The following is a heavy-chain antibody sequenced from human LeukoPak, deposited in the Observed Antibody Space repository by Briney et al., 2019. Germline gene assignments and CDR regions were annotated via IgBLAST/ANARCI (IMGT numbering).Heavy chain of an antibody. CDR3: ARDSSGNTYYYYYYMDV. CDR1: GYTFTDYY. V-gene: IGHV1-2*02. Sequence: GASVKVSCKASGYTFTDYYMHWVRQAPGQGLEGMGWINPNSGRTNYAQKFQGRVTMTRDTSISTAYMELSRLRSDDTAVYYCARDSSGNTYYYYYYMDVWGKGTTVTVSS. D-gene: IGHD6-6*01. CDR2: INPNSGRT. J-gene: IGHJ6*03.